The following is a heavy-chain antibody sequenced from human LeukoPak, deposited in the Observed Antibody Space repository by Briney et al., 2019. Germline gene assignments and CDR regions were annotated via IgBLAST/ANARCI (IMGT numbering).Heavy chain of an antibody. CDR2: ISSSGSTI. V-gene: IGHV3-48*03. J-gene: IGHJ6*03. Sequence: GGSLRLSCAASGFTFSRYEINWVRQAPGKGLEWVSYISSSGSTIFYADSVKGRFTISRDNAKNSLYLQMNSLRAEDTAVYYCARGCSGGSCYSDYYYYYMDVWGKGTTVTIS. CDR3: ARGCSGGSCYSDYYYYYMDV. CDR1: GFTFSRYE. D-gene: IGHD2-15*01.